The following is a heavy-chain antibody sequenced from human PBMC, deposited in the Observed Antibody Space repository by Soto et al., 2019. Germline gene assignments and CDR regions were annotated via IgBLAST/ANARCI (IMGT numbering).Heavy chain of an antibody. CDR2: IYYSGSA. Sequence: QVQLQESGPGLVEPSQTLSLTCTVSGGSITNDNYYWSWIRQPPGKGLEWIAYIYYSGSAYYNPSLKRRVIMSVDTSKSQFSLNLLSVTAADTAVYYCVRCFGSGRNWFDPWGQGTLVTVSS. D-gene: IGHD3-10*01. CDR1: GGSITNDNYY. J-gene: IGHJ5*02. V-gene: IGHV4-30-4*01. CDR3: VRCFGSGRNWFDP.